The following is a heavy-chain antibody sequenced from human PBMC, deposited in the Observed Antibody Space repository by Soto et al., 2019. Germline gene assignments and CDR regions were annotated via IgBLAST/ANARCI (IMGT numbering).Heavy chain of an antibody. D-gene: IGHD2-2*01. V-gene: IGHV1-69*01. CDR3: ARDRCHCSSTSCWGDYYYGMDV. J-gene: IGHJ6*02. Sequence: QVQLVQSGAEVKKPGSSVKVSCKASGGTFSSYAISWVRQAPGQGLEWMGGIIPIFGTANYAQKFQGRVTITADESTSTAYMELSSLRSEDTAVYYCARDRCHCSSTSCWGDYYYGMDVWGQGTTVTVSS. CDR1: GGTFSSYA. CDR2: IIPIFGTA.